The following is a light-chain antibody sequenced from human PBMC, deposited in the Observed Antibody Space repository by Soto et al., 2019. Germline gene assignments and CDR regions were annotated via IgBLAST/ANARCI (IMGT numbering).Light chain of an antibody. V-gene: IGKV3-15*01. Sequence: EIVMTQSPATLSVSPGERATLSCRASQSVSSNLAWYQQKPGQAPRLLIYGASTRATGIPARFSGSGSGTEFTLTISSLQSEDFAVYYCQQYNNCPSWTFGRGSKVE. CDR3: QQYNNCPSWT. CDR1: QSVSSN. CDR2: GAS. J-gene: IGKJ1*01.